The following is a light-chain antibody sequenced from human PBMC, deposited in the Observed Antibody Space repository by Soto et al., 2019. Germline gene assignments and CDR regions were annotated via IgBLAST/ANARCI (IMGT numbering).Light chain of an antibody. Sequence: DIQMTQSTSFLSASVGDRVTVTCRASQSVGTHLHWYQQKSGKAPKLLIYGASTLQSGVSSRFSVSGSGTEFTLTITILQPDDFAVYYCQQSHTSPRTFGQGT. CDR2: GAS. J-gene: IGKJ2*01. CDR1: QSVGTH. CDR3: QQSHTSPRT. V-gene: IGKV1-39*01.